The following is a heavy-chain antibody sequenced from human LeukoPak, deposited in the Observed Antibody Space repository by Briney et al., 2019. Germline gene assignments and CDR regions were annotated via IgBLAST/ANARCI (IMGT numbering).Heavy chain of an antibody. CDR3: AGNPRYCSGGSCYEAGSPNWFDP. D-gene: IGHD2-15*01. CDR1: GYTFTGYY. Sequence: ASVKVSCXASGYTFTGYYMHWVRQAPGQGLEWMGWISAYNGNTNYAQKLQGRVTMTTDTSTSTAYMELRSLRSDDTAVYYCAGNPRYCSGGSCYEAGSPNWFDPWGQGTLVTVSS. CDR2: ISAYNGNT. J-gene: IGHJ5*02. V-gene: IGHV1-18*04.